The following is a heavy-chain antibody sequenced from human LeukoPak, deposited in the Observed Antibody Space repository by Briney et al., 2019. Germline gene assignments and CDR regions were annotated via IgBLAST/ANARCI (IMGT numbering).Heavy chain of an antibody. CDR2: IKLDGSEK. V-gene: IGHV3-7*03. Sequence: GGSLRLSCVASGFTFGKYWMSWVRQAPGKGLEWVANIKLDGSEKNCVDSVKGRFTISRDNTKNSLYLQMNSLRAEDTAVFYCARDQYDTWSRRGNFDSWGQGTLVIVSS. D-gene: IGHD3/OR15-3a*01. CDR3: ARDQYDTWSRRGNFDS. CDR1: GFTFGKYW. J-gene: IGHJ4*02.